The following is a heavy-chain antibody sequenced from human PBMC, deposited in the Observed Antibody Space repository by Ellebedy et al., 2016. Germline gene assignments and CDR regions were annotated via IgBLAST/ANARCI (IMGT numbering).Heavy chain of an antibody. J-gene: IGHJ6*02. CDR1: GGSVRSGSYY. V-gene: IGHV4-61*01. CDR2: TYYSGST. D-gene: IGHD6-6*01. Sequence: SETLSLTXTVSGGSVRSGSYYWSWIRQPPGKGLEWIGYTYYSGSTNYNPSLKSRVTISVDTSKNQFSLKLSSVTAADTAVYYCARGEGIAALSGYYYYGMDVWGQGTTVTVSS. CDR3: ARGEGIAALSGYYYYGMDV.